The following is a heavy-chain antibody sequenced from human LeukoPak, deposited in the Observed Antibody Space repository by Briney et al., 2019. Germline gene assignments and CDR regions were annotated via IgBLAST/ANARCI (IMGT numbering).Heavy chain of an antibody. Sequence: GGSPRLSCAASGFTFSSYWMSWVRQAPGKGLEWVANIKQDGSEKYYVDSVKGRFTISRDNAKNSLYLQMNSLRAEDTAVYYCARPRGIRWAVLGIDYWGQGTLVTVSS. CDR2: IKQDGSEK. CDR3: ARPRGIRWAVLGIDY. J-gene: IGHJ4*02. CDR1: GFTFSSYW. D-gene: IGHD6-13*01. V-gene: IGHV3-7*03.